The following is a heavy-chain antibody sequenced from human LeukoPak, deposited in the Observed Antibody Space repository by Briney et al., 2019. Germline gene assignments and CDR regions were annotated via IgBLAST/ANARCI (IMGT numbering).Heavy chain of an antibody. Sequence: PSETLSLTCTVTGYSISSGYYWGWIRQPPGKGLEWIGNNSGSTYYSPSLKSRVTISVDTSKNQFSLKLSSVTAADTAVYYCARPVPSRLGWFDPWGQGTLVTVSS. D-gene: IGHD1-1*01. CDR2: NSGST. J-gene: IGHJ5*02. CDR3: ARPVPSRLGWFDP. CDR1: GYSISSGYY. V-gene: IGHV4-38-2*02.